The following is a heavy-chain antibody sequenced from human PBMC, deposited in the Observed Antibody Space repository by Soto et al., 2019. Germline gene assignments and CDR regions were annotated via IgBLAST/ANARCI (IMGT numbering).Heavy chain of an antibody. J-gene: IGHJ4*02. CDR1: GYTLSRYL. CDR3: ARLSSGNGVY. Sequence: ASVKVSCKTSGYTLSRYLIHWVRQAPGQSLEWMGWINTDNGDTKYSQKFQDRVTISRDSSANTANMEVSSLRFEDTAVYYCARLSSGNGVYWGLGTLVTVSS. V-gene: IGHV1-3*04. CDR2: INTDNGDT. D-gene: IGHD1-26*01.